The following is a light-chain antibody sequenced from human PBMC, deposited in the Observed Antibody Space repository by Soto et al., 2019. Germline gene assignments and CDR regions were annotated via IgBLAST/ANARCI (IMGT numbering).Light chain of an antibody. V-gene: IGKV1-13*02. CDR1: QGISSS. CDR2: VAS. Sequence: AIQLTQPPSSLSASVGDRVTITCRASQGISSSLAWYQQKPGKAPKLLIYVASTLHTGVPSRFSGSGSGTDFTLTISSLQPEDFATYYCQQFKSYPRTLGQGTKVEIK. J-gene: IGKJ1*01. CDR3: QQFKSYPRT.